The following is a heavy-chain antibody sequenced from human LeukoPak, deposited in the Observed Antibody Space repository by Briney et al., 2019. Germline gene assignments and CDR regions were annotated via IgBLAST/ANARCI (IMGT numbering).Heavy chain of an antibody. V-gene: IGHV3-9*01. CDR3: ARDWGYYYMDV. J-gene: IGHJ6*03. CDR2: INWNSGSI. D-gene: IGHD7-27*01. CDR1: GFSFNEYA. Sequence: PGRSLRLSCAASGFSFNEYAMHWVRQAPGKGLEWVSGINWNSGSIGYADSVKGRFTTSRDNANNSLYLQMNSLRAEDTAVYYCARDWGYYYMDVWGKGTTVTISS.